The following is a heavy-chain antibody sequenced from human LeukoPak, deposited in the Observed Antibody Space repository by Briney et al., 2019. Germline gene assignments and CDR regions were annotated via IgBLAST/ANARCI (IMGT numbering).Heavy chain of an antibody. CDR2: INPNSGDT. CDR3: ARDYCSSTSCLFDY. V-gene: IGHV1-2*06. CDR1: GYTFTGYH. J-gene: IGHJ4*02. Sequence: GASVKVFCKASGYTFTGYHMHWVRQAPGQGLEWMGRINPNSGDTNNAQKFQGRVTMTRDTSISTAYMDLSRLTSDDTAVYYCARDYCSSTSCLFDYWGQGTLVTVSS. D-gene: IGHD2-2*01.